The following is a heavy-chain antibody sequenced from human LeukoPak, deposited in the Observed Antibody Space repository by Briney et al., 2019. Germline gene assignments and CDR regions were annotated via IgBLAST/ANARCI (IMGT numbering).Heavy chain of an antibody. J-gene: IGHJ6*02. CDR3: ARSGARYSSSWYGA. V-gene: IGHV3-9*01. CDR1: GFTFADYA. D-gene: IGHD6-13*01. CDR2: ISWNSGSI. Sequence: SGGSLRLSCAASGFTFADYAMHWVRQAPGKGLEWVSGISWNSGSIGYADSVKGRFTISRDNAKNSLYLQMNSLRAEDTALYYCARSGARYSSSWYGAWGQGTTVTVSS.